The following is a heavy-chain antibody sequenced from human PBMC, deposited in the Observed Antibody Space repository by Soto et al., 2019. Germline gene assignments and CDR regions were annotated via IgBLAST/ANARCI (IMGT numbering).Heavy chain of an antibody. CDR1: GGSISSYY. V-gene: IGHV4-59*01. CDR3: ARYAPVALGVPNSMDV. CDR2: IYYSGST. D-gene: IGHD3-3*02. Sequence: SETLSLTCTVSGGSISSYYWSCIRQPPWKGLEWIGYIYYSGSTNYNPSLKSRVTISVDTSQNQFSLKLSSVTAADTAVYYCARYAPVALGVPNSMDVWGQGTMVTVSS. J-gene: IGHJ6*02.